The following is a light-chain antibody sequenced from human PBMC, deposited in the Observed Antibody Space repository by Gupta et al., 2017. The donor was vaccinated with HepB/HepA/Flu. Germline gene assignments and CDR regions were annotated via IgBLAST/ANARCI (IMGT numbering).Light chain of an antibody. CDR3: QQYGSSPPMYT. CDR1: QSVSSSY. V-gene: IGKV3-20*01. CDR2: GAS. Sequence: EIVLMQSPGTLSLSPGERATLSCRASQSVSSSYLAWYQQKPGQAPRLLIYGASSRATCIPDRFSGSGSGTDFTLTIGRLEPEDFAAYYCQQYGSSPPMYTFGQGTKLEIK. J-gene: IGKJ2*01.